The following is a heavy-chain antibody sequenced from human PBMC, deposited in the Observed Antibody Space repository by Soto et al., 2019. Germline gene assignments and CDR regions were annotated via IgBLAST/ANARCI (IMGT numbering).Heavy chain of an antibody. CDR1: GGTFCAYP. D-gene: IGHD3-22*01. CDR2: IIPILDIT. V-gene: IGHV1-69*02. Sequence: QVQLVQSGAEVKKPGSSVKVSCKTSGGTFCAYPFNWVRQAPGQGLEWMGRIIPILDITDYSQNFQGRVTITADKSTNTAYMDLTSLRSEDTAMYFCAKGADSSGSESAFDLWGQGTLITVSS. CDR3: AKGADSSGSESAFDL. J-gene: IGHJ3*01.